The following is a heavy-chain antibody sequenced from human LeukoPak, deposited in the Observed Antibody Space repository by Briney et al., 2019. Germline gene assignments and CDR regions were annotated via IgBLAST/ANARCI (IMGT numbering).Heavy chain of an antibody. V-gene: IGHV3-74*01. Sequence: GGSLRLSCAASGFTFSSYAMHWVRQAPGKGLVWVSHVNSDGSGTDYADSVKGRFTISRDNAKNTLYLQMNSLRVEDTAVYYCVCLGLGGLSLDWGQGTLVTVSS. CDR2: VNSDGSGT. D-gene: IGHD3-16*01. CDR1: GFTFSSYA. J-gene: IGHJ4*02. CDR3: VCLGLGGLSLD.